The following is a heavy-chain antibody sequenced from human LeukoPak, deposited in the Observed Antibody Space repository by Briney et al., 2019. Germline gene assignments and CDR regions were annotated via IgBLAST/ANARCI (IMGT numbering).Heavy chain of an antibody. V-gene: IGHV3-21*01. CDR3: ARGGYFDY. CDR2: ISSSGGYI. J-gene: IGHJ4*02. Sequence: GGSLRLSCAASGFTFSSYSMNWVRQAPGKGLEWVSSISSSGGYIYYADSVKGRFTVSRDHAKNSLVLQMNSLKAEDTAVYYCARGGYFDYWGQGTLVTVSS. CDR1: GFTFSSYS.